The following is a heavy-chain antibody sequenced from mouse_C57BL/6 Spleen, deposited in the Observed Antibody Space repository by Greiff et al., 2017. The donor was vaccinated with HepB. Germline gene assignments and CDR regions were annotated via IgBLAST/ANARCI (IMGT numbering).Heavy chain of an antibody. CDR1: GFTFSNYW. V-gene: IGHV6-3*01. CDR3: TVLGRDFAY. Sequence: EVKLEESGGGLVQPGGSMKLSCVASGFTFSNYWMNWVRQSPEKGLEWVAQIRLKSDNYATHYAESVKGRFTISRDDSKSSVYLQMNNLRAEDTGIYYCTVLGRDFAYWGQGTLVTVSA. J-gene: IGHJ3*01. D-gene: IGHD1-1*01. CDR2: IRLKSDNYAT.